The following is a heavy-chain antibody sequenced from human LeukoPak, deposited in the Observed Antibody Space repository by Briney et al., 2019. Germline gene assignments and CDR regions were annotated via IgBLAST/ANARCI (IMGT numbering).Heavy chain of an antibody. CDR3: ATSDGSGSSTFPFDP. CDR2: ISTYNGNT. D-gene: IGHD3-10*01. V-gene: IGHV1-18*01. J-gene: IGHJ5*02. Sequence: ASVKVSCKASGYTVTSYGISWVRQAPGQGLEWMGWISTYNGNTNYAQKLQDRVTMTTDTSTSTAYVELRSLRSDDTAVYYCATSDGSGSSTFPFDPWGQGTLVTVSS. CDR1: GYTVTSYG.